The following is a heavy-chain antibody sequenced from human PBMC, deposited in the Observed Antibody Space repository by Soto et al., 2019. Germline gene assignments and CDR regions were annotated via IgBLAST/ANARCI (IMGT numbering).Heavy chain of an antibody. D-gene: IGHD5-12*01. CDR3: ARIWGYNDFGNFDS. CDR1: DGSISSGGYY. CDR2: IYYRGDT. J-gene: IGHJ4*02. V-gene: IGHV4-31*03. Sequence: PSETLSLTCTVSDGSISSGGYYWGWNRQHPGQGLEWIGYIYYRGDTSYNPSLKSRVAISIDTSKNQFSLNLNSVTAADTAVYYCARIWGYNDFGNFDSWGQGALVTVSS.